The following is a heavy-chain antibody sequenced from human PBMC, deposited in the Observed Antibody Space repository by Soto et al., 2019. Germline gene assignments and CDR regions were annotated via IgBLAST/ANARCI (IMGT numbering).Heavy chain of an antibody. Sequence: GASVKVSCKASGGTFSSYAISWVRQAPGQGLEWMGGIIPIFGTANYPQKFQGRVTITADESTSTAYMELSSLRSEDTAVYYCARDSCSSTSCYPSYYYYYGMDVWGQGTTVTVSS. CDR1: GGTFSSYA. D-gene: IGHD2-2*01. CDR2: IIPIFGTA. V-gene: IGHV1-69*13. CDR3: ARDSCSSTSCYPSYYYYYGMDV. J-gene: IGHJ6*01.